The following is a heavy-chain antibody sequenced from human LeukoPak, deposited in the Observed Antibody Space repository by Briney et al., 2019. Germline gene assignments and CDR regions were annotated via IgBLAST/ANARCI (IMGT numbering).Heavy chain of an antibody. CDR1: GFTFSSYA. Sequence: GGPLRLSCAASGFTFSSYAMSWVRQAPGKGLEWVSAISGSGGSTYYADSVKGRFTISRDNSKNTLYLQMNSLRAEDTAVYYCAKFKVGGSSLGVSDYWGQGTLVTVSS. CDR2: ISGSGGST. D-gene: IGHD2-15*01. CDR3: AKFKVGGSSLGVSDY. V-gene: IGHV3-23*01. J-gene: IGHJ4*02.